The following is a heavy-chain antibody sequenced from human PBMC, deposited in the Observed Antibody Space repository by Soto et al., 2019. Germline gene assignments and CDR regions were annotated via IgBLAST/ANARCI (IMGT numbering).Heavy chain of an antibody. Sequence: SETLSLTCNVSGVSISSGGYYWGWIRQPPGKGLEWIGSVYYSGRTYYKPSFKSRVTISVDTSKNQFSLKLSSVTAADTAIYYCARHRDDSSGYYYFDYWGQGTLVTVSS. D-gene: IGHD3-22*01. CDR1: GVSISSGGYY. V-gene: IGHV4-39*01. CDR2: VYYSGRT. J-gene: IGHJ4*02. CDR3: ARHRDDSSGYYYFDY.